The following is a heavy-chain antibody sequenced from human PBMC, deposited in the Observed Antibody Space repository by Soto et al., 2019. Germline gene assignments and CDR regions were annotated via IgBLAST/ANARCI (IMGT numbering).Heavy chain of an antibody. Sequence: EVQLLESGGGLVQPGGSLGLSCAASGFTFSSYAMSWVRQAPGKGLEWVSAISGSGGSTYYADSVKGRFTISRDNSKNTLYLQMNSLRAEDTAVYYCATGRRTTVVTPDYWGQGTLVTVSS. CDR2: ISGSGGST. J-gene: IGHJ4*02. V-gene: IGHV3-23*01. CDR3: ATGRRTTVVTPDY. CDR1: GFTFSSYA. D-gene: IGHD4-17*01.